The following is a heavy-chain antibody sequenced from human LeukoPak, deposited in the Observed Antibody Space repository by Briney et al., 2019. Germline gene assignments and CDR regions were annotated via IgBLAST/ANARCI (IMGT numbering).Heavy chain of an antibody. V-gene: IGHV4-34*01. CDR3: ARGFWGFTPVFDI. CDR1: GGSFSGYY. J-gene: IGHJ3*02. CDR2: INHSGST. Sequence: PSETLSLTCAVYGGSFSGYYWSWIRQPPGKGLEWIGEINHSGSTNYNPSLKSRVTISVDTSKNQFSLKLSSVTAADTAVYYCARGFWGFTPVFDIWGKGTMVTVSS. D-gene: IGHD3-16*01.